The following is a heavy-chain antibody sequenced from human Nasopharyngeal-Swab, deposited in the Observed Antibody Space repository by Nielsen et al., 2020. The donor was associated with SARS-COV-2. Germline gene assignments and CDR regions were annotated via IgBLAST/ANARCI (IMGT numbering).Heavy chain of an antibody. Sequence: VRQMPGKGLEWMGGIIPILGIANYAQKFQGRVTITADKSTSTAYMELSSLRSEDTAVYYCASSHCSSTSCYHWFDPWGQGTLVTVSS. D-gene: IGHD2-2*01. CDR2: IIPILGIA. CDR3: ASSHCSSTSCYHWFDP. V-gene: IGHV1-69*10. J-gene: IGHJ5*02.